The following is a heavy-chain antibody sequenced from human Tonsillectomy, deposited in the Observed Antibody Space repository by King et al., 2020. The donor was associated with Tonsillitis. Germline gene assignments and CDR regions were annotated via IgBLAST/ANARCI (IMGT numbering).Heavy chain of an antibody. V-gene: IGHV3-23*04. J-gene: IGHJ6*03. CDR1: GFTFSSFA. D-gene: IGHD3-3*01. CDR2: ISDSAGGT. CDR3: AKLLRSGYHLYYMDV. Sequence: VQLVESGGGLVQPGGSLRLSCAASGFTFSSFAMTWVRQAPGKGLEWVSSISDSAGGTYYADSVNGRFTISRANSKNTLYLQVNGLRAEDTAVYYCAKLLRSGYHLYYMDVWGKGTTVTVSS.